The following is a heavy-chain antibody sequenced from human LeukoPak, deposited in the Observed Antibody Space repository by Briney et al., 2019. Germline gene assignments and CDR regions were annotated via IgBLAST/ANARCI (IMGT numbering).Heavy chain of an antibody. D-gene: IGHD6-6*01. CDR2: ISSHSSYI. V-gene: IGHV3-21*01. CDR3: AREYDGIAARPRYMDV. Sequence: GRSLRLLCAASGFTFSIYRMNWVRQAPRKALEYVLSISSHSSYIFFADSVRDRFPIFRHNRKNSLYLQMHRLRAEDTAVYYCAREYDGIAARPRYMDVWGKGTTVTVSS. CDR1: GFTFSIYR. J-gene: IGHJ6*03.